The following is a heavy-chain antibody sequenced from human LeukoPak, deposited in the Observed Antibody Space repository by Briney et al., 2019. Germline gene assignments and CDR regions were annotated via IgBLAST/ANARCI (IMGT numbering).Heavy chain of an antibody. V-gene: IGHV3-48*03. CDR2: ISTGGSII. Sequence: GGSLRLSCAASGFTFSNFEMNRVRQAPGKGLEWVSYISTGGSIIHYADSVKGRFTISRENSKNTLYLQVNSLRVEDTAVYYCARDRGAYCGGDCYFGYFDYWGQGSLVTVSS. J-gene: IGHJ4*02. CDR3: ARDRGAYCGGDCYFGYFDY. D-gene: IGHD2-21*02. CDR1: GFTFSNFE.